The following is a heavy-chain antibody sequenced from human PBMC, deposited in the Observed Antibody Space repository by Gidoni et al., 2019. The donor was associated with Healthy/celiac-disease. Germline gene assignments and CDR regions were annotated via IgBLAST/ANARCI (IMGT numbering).Heavy chain of an antibody. CDR1: GGSISSSSYY. Sequence: QLQLQESGPGLVKPSETLSLTCTVSGGSISSSSYYWGWIRQPPGKGLEWIGSIYYSGSTYYNPSLKSRVTISVDTSKNQFSLKLSSVTAADTAVYYCARIFSSSGWLVYWGQGTLVTVSS. CDR2: IYYSGST. J-gene: IGHJ4*02. D-gene: IGHD6-19*01. V-gene: IGHV4-39*07. CDR3: ARIFSSSGWLVY.